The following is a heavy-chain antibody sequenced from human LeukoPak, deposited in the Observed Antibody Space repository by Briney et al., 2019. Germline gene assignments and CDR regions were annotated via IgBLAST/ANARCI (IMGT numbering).Heavy chain of an antibody. Sequence: PGGSLRLSCAASGFTFSSYWMHWVRQAPGKGLVWVSRINGDGSDTNYADSVKGRFTISRDNAKNTLYLLMNSLRAEDTAVYYCARVGLLGGGGTGLGIWGQGTLVTVSS. CDR2: INGDGSDT. D-gene: IGHD3-16*01. CDR3: ARVGLLGGGGTGLGI. J-gene: IGHJ4*02. CDR1: GFTFSSYW. V-gene: IGHV3-74*01.